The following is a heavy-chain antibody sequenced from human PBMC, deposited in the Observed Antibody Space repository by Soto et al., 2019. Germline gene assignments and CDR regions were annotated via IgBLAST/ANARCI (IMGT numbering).Heavy chain of an antibody. CDR1: GDSFSSNIAA. CDR2: TYYRSKWYN. V-gene: IGHV6-1*01. D-gene: IGHD6-13*01. CDR3: ARSLAAARNQLFDY. J-gene: IGHJ4*02. Sequence: PSQTLSLTCAISGDSFSSNIAAWNWIRQSPSRGLEWLGRTYYRSKWYNDYAVSVKSRITINPDTSKNQFSLQLNSVTPEDTAVYYCARSLAAARNQLFDYWGQGTLVTVSS.